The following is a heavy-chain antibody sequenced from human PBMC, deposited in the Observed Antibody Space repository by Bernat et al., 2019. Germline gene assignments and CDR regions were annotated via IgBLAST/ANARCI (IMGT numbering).Heavy chain of an antibody. CDR3: ARPTDKSDY. CDR2: IDYSGST. V-gene: IGHV4-30-4*01. D-gene: IGHD1-26*01. Sequence: QVLLQESGPGLVKPSQTLSLTCIVSGGSISTPGYYWSWIRQPQGKGLEWIGYIDYSGSTYYNPSLKSRVSISVDTSKNQFSLKLRSVTAADTAVYYCARPTDKSDYWGQGTLVTVSS. CDR1: GGSISTPGYY. J-gene: IGHJ4*02.